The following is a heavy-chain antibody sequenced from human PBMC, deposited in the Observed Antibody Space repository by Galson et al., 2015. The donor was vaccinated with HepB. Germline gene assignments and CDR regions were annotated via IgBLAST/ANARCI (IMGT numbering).Heavy chain of an antibody. V-gene: IGHV1-3*01. Sequence: SVKVSCKASGYTFTMYAMHWVRQAPGQRPEWMGWINVGNGNTQYSQKFQGRVTITRDIYASTACMELGSLKSEDTAVYYCARSGRFGIAAADHGLYWGQGTLVTVSS. CDR1: GYTFTMYA. J-gene: IGHJ4*02. CDR2: INVGNGNT. CDR3: ARSGRFGIAAADHGLY. D-gene: IGHD6-13*01.